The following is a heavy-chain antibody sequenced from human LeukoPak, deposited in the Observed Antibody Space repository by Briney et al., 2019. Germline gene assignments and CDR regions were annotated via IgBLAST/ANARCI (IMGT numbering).Heavy chain of an antibody. D-gene: IGHD5-18*01. V-gene: IGHV3-7*01. CDR3: AKEPYSYGLLIFDY. Sequence: GGSLRLSCAASGFTFSSYAMHWVRQAPGKGPEWAANIKQDGSEKYYVDSVKGRFTISRDNAKHSLYLQMNSLRAEDTAVYYRAKEPYSYGLLIFDYWGQGTLVTVSS. J-gene: IGHJ4*02. CDR1: GFTFSSYA. CDR2: IKQDGSEK.